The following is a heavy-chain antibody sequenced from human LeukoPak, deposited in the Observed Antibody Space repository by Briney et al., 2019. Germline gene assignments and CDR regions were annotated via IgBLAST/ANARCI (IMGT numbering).Heavy chain of an antibody. CDR3: ARVREATIAPFFDY. V-gene: IGHV4-31*03. Sequence: SETLSLTCTVSGDSISSGDYYWTWIRQHPGKGLEWIGCIYYSGSTYYNLSLKSRVIISADTSKNHFSLKLSSVTAADTAVYYCARVREATIAPFFDYWGQRTLVTVSS. J-gene: IGHJ4*02. CDR2: IYYSGST. CDR1: GDSISSGDYY. D-gene: IGHD4/OR15-4a*01.